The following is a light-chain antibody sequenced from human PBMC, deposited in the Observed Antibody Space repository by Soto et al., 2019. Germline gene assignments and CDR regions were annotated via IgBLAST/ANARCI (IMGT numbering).Light chain of an antibody. V-gene: IGKV3-20*01. CDR2: GAS. CDR3: QQFSSYPLT. CDR1: QSVSNIY. Sequence: EIVLTQSPGTLSLSPGERATLSCRASQSVSNIYLAWYQQKPGQAPRLLIYGASSRATGIPDRVSGSGSGTDFTLTISRLEPEEFAVDDCQQFSSYPLTFGGGTKVDIK. J-gene: IGKJ4*01.